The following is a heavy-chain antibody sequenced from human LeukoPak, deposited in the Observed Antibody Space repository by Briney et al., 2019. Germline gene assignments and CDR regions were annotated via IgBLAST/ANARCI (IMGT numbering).Heavy chain of an antibody. J-gene: IGHJ4*02. D-gene: IGHD5-12*01. Sequence: GGSLRLSCAASGFTFSSYAMSWVRQAPGKGLEWVSAISGSGVYTHYADSVKGRFTISRDNSKNTLYLQMNSLRAEDTAVYYCAKRGPKVTTRSFDYWGQGTLVTVSS. CDR1: GFTFSSYA. CDR2: ISGSGVYT. CDR3: AKRGPKVTTRSFDY. V-gene: IGHV3-23*01.